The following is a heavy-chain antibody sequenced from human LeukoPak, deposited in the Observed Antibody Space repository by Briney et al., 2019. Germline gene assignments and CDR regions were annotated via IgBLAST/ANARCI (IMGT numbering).Heavy chain of an antibody. CDR2: ISGSGGST. J-gene: IGHJ4*02. CDR3: AKDRIVGYYDSSGFDY. D-gene: IGHD3-22*01. V-gene: IGHV3-23*01. CDR1: GFTFSSYA. Sequence: GGSLRLSCAASGFTFSSYAMSWVRQAPGKGLEWVSAISGSGGSTYYADSVKGRFTISRDNSKNMLYLQMNSLRAEDTAVYYCAKDRIVGYYDSSGFDYWGQGTLVTVSS.